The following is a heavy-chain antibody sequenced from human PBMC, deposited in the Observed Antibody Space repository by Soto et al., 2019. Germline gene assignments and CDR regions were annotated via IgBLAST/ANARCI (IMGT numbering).Heavy chain of an antibody. J-gene: IGHJ5*02. CDR3: ARHPSDFWFDP. CDR1: GGSISSSSYF. D-gene: IGHD2-21*02. V-gene: IGHV4-39*01. Sequence: QLQLQESGPGLVKPSETLSLTCTVSGGSISSSSYFWGWIRQPPGKGLEWIGSIYYSGSTYYNPSLKXRXPXSXXTSKNRCSLKLSSVTAADTAVYYCARHPSDFWFDPWGQGTLVTVSS. CDR2: IYYSGST.